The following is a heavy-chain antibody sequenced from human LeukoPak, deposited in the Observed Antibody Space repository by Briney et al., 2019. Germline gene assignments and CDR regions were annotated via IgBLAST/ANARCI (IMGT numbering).Heavy chain of an antibody. D-gene: IGHD3-10*01. CDR2: MNPNSGNT. CDR1: GYTFTSYD. CDR3: ARGVRITMVRGVPFGY. V-gene: IGHV1-8*01. J-gene: IGHJ4*02. Sequence: GASVKVSCKASGYTFTSYDINWVGQATGQGLDGMGWMNPNSGNTGHAQKFQGRVTMTRNNSISTAYMELSSLRSADTDVYYCARGVRITMVRGVPFGYWGQGTLVTVSS.